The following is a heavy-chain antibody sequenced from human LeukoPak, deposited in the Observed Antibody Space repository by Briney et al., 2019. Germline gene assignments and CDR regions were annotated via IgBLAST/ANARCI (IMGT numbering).Heavy chain of an antibody. CDR1: GYTFTGYY. D-gene: IGHD3-16*02. J-gene: IGHJ4*02. CDR2: INPNSGGT. Sequence: ASVKVSCKASGYTFTGYYMHWVRQAPGQGLEWMGRINPNSGGTNYAQKFQGRVTMTRDTSISTAYMKLSRLRSDDTAVYYCARVPTGGDYVWGSYRRVYFDYWGQGTLVTVSS. V-gene: IGHV1-2*06. CDR3: ARVPTGGDYVWGSYRRVYFDY.